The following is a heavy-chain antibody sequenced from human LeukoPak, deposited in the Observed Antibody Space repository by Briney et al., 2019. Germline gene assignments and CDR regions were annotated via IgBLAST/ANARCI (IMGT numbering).Heavy chain of an antibody. V-gene: IGHV5-51*01. CDR1: GYSFTSYW. D-gene: IGHD4-11*01. CDR3: ARTDYSNCPPYYYYMDV. CDR2: IYPGDSDT. J-gene: IGHJ6*03. Sequence: GESLKISCKGSGYSFTSYWIGWVRQMPGKGLEWMGIIYPGDSDTRYSPSFQGQVTISADKSISTAYLQWSSLKASDTAMYYCARTDYSNCPPYYYYMDVWGKGTTVTVSS.